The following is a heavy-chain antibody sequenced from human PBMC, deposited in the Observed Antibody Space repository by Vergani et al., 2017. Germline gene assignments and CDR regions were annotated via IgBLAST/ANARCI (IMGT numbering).Heavy chain of an antibody. D-gene: IGHD6-6*01. V-gene: IGHV4-30-2*01. J-gene: IGHJ6*03. CDR2: IYHSGNT. Sequence: QLQLQESGSGLVKPSQTLSLTCAVSGGSISSGGYSWSWIRQPPGKGLEWIGYIYHSGNTYYNPSLKSRVTISVDRSKNQFSLKLSSVTAADTAVYYCARGGYSTSSTSRHYYYYMDVWGKGTTVTVSS. CDR1: GGSISSGGYS. CDR3: ARGGYSTSSTSRHYYYYMDV.